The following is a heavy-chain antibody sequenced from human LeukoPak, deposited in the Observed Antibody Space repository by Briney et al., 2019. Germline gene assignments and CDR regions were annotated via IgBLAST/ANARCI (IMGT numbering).Heavy chain of an antibody. V-gene: IGHV4-39*01. CDR1: GGSVSSTLYY. D-gene: IGHD1-26*01. J-gene: IGHJ4*02. Sequence: SETLSLTCTVSGGSVSSTLYYWGWIRQPPGKGLEWIASIYYSGSTHYNPSLKSRVTISVDTSKNQFSLRLSSVTAADTAVYYCARAHLVGATYDFDYWGQGTLPTVSS. CDR3: ARAHLVGATYDFDY. CDR2: IYYSGST.